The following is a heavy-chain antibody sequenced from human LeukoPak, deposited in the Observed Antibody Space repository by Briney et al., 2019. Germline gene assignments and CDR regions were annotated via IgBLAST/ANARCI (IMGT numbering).Heavy chain of an antibody. J-gene: IGHJ4*02. CDR1: GGSVSSGSYY. Sequence: SETLSLTCTVSGGSVSSGSYYWSWIRQPPGKGLEWIGYIYYSGSTNYNPSLKSRVTISVDTSKNQFSLKLSSVTAADTAVYYCARWTSCSSTSCSPPHFDYWGQGTLVTVSS. D-gene: IGHD2-2*01. CDR3: ARWTSCSSTSCSPPHFDY. V-gene: IGHV4-61*01. CDR2: IYYSGST.